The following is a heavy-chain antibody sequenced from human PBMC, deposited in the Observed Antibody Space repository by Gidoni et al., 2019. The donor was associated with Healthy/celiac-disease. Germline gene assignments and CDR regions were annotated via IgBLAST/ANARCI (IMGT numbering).Heavy chain of an antibody. CDR3: AKEGTMVRGVMFYYYMDV. CDR1: GFTFSSYA. V-gene: IGHV3-30-3*01. J-gene: IGHJ6*03. Sequence: QVQLVESGGGVVQPGRSLRFSCAASGFTFSSYARHWVRQAPGKWLEWVAVISYDGSNKYYADSVKGRFTISRDNSKNTLYLQMNSLRAEDTAVYYCAKEGTMVRGVMFYYYMDVWGKGTTVTVSS. CDR2: ISYDGSNK. D-gene: IGHD3-10*01.